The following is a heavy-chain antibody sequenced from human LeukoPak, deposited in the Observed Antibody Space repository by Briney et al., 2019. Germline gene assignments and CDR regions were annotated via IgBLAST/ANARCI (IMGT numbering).Heavy chain of an antibody. CDR2: IKQDGSEK. Sequence: GGSLRLSCAASGFTFSSYWMSWVRQAPGKGLEWVANIKQDGSEKYYVDSVKGRFTISRDNAKNSLYLQMNSLRAEDTAVYYCVRERHYYGSGSSALRYWGQGTLVTVSS. J-gene: IGHJ4*02. V-gene: IGHV3-7*01. CDR1: GFTFSSYW. D-gene: IGHD3-10*01. CDR3: VRERHYYGSGSSALRY.